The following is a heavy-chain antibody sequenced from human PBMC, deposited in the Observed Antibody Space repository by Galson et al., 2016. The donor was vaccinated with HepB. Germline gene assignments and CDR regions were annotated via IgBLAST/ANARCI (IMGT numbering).Heavy chain of an antibody. Sequence: SVKVSCKASGYTFTSYGISWVRQAPGQGLEWMGRIRTHNGNTNYAQKVQGRVTLTADTSKTTVYMELRRLRPDDTAIYYCARDWGFLGGVTQNWFDPWGQGTLVIVSS. D-gene: IGHD3-16*01. CDR1: GYTFTSYG. V-gene: IGHV1-18*01. J-gene: IGHJ5*02. CDR2: IRTHNGNT. CDR3: ARDWGFLGGVTQNWFDP.